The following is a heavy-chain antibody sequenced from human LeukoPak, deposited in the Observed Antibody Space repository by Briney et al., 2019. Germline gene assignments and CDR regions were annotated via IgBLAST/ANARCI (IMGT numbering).Heavy chain of an antibody. CDR1: GFTFHTFG. D-gene: IGHD6-19*01. J-gene: IGHJ4*02. CDR2: ISFDGGNK. CDR3: AKERAYSSGLDY. V-gene: IGHV3-30*18. Sequence: GGSLRLTCAVSGFTFHTFGIHWVRQTPGKGLEWVALISFDGGNKYYADSVKGRFTISRDNSKNTLYLQMNSLRAEDTAVYYCAKERAYSSGLDYWGQGTLVTVSS.